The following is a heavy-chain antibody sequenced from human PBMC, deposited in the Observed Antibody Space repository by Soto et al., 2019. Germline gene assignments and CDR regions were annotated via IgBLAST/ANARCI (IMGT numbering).Heavy chain of an antibody. CDR3: AKDTWRDYDSSGYCSPDWFDP. CDR2: ISGSGGST. V-gene: IGHV3-23*01. CDR1: GFTFSSYA. D-gene: IGHD3-22*01. J-gene: IGHJ5*02. Sequence: EVQLLESGGGLVQPGGSLRLSWAASGFTFSSYAMSWVRPAPGKGLEWVSAISGSGGSTYYADSVKGRFTISRDNSKNTLSLQMNSLRAEDTAVYYCAKDTWRDYDSSGYCSPDWFDPCGQGTLVTVSS.